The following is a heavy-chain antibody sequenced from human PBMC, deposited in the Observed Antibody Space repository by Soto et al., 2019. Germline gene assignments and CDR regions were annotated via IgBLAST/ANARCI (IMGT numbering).Heavy chain of an antibody. CDR3: AKEGGLRFLEWLPRGSHGMDV. V-gene: IGHV3-23*01. Sequence: HPGGSLRLSCAASGFTFSSYAMSWVRQAPGKGLEWVSAISGSGGSTYYADSVKGRFTISRDNSKNTLYLQMNSLRAEDTAVYYCAKEGGLRFLEWLPRGSHGMDVWGQGTTVTVSS. CDR1: GFTFSSYA. CDR2: ISGSGGST. D-gene: IGHD3-3*01. J-gene: IGHJ6*02.